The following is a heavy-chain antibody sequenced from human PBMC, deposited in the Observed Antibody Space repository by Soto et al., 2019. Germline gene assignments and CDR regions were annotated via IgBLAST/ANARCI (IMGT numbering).Heavy chain of an antibody. CDR3: ARYYDTSNRPYFHH. Sequence: SETLSLTCAVYGGSFSGYYWSWIRQPPGKGLEWIGEINHSGSTNYNPSLKSRVTISVDTSKNQFSLKLSSVTASDTAVYFCARYYDTSNRPYFHHWGQGTLVTVSS. D-gene: IGHD3-22*01. CDR2: INHSGST. V-gene: IGHV4-34*01. CDR1: GGSFSGYY. J-gene: IGHJ1*01.